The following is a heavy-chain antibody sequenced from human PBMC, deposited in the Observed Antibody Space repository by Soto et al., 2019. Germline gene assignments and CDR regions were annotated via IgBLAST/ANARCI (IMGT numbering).Heavy chain of an antibody. CDR3: ARASTIFGGENWFDP. D-gene: IGHD3-3*01. V-gene: IGHV4-31*11. J-gene: IGHJ5*02. CDR1: GDSITSSGYY. CDR2: IYYSGST. Sequence: PSETLSLTGAVSGDSITSSGYYWSWIRQHPGKGLEWIGYIYYSGSTYYNPSLKSRVTISGDTSKNHFSLKLSSVTAADTAVYYCARASTIFGGENWFDPWGQGTLVTVSS.